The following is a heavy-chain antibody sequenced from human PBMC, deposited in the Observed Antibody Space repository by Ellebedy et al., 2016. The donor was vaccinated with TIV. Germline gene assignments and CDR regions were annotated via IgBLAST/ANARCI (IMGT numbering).Heavy chain of an antibody. CDR2: TSSDGSEE. J-gene: IGHJ1*01. V-gene: IGHV3-30-3*01. CDR1: GFTFSTYP. CDR3: AREGDRGYFQH. Sequence: GGSLRLXXAASGFTFSTYPMHWIRQAPGEGLEWVAVTSSDGSEEHYADSVKGRFTISRDNSKNTLYVQLNSLRTEDTAVYYCAREGDRGYFQHWGQGTLVTVSS. D-gene: IGHD3-16*01.